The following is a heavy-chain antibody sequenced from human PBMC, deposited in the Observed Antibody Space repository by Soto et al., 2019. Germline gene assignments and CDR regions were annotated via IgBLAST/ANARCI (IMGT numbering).Heavy chain of an antibody. CDR3: TTADCSGGSCSSDFDY. J-gene: IGHJ4*02. CDR2: IKSKTDGGTT. V-gene: IGHV3-15*01. Sequence: GGSLRLSCAASGFTFSNAWMSWVRQAPGKGLEWVGRIKSKTDGGTTDYAAPVIGRFTISRDDSKNTLYLQMNSLKTEDTAVYYCTTADCSGGSCSSDFDYWGQGTLVTVSS. CDR1: GFTFSNAW. D-gene: IGHD2-15*01.